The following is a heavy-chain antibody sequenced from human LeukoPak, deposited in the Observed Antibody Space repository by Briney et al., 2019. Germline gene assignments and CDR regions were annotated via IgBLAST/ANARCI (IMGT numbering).Heavy chain of an antibody. Sequence: GGPLRLSCAASGFTFSSYEMNWVRQAPGKGLEWVSYISSSGSTIYYADSVKGRFTISRDNAKNSLYLQMNSLRAEDTAVYYCARSTAVAGEYYFDYWGQGTLVTVSS. J-gene: IGHJ4*02. V-gene: IGHV3-48*03. CDR2: ISSSGSTI. CDR1: GFTFSSYE. CDR3: ARSTAVAGEYYFDY. D-gene: IGHD6-19*01.